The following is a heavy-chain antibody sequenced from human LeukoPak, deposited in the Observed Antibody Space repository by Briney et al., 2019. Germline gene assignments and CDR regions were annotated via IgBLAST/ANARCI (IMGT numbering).Heavy chain of an antibody. V-gene: IGHV4-4*02. J-gene: IGHJ5*02. D-gene: IGHD3-10*01. CDR3: ARVGIRGIPETWWFDP. CDR1: GGSISSSNW. CDR2: IYHSGST. Sequence: PSETLSLTCAVSGGSISSSNWWSWVRQPPGKGLEWIGEIYHSGSTNYNPSLKSRVTISVDKSKNQFSLKLTSVTAADTAVYYCARVGIRGIPETWWFDPWGQGTLVTVSS.